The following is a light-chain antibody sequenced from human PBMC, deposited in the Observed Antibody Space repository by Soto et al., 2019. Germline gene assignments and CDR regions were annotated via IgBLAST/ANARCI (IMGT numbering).Light chain of an antibody. CDR3: CSYAGSGTYYV. CDR2: EVS. V-gene: IGLV2-23*02. Sequence: QSALTQPASVSGSPGQSITISCTGTSSDIGSYNLVSWYQEHPGKAPKLMISEVSKRPSGVSDRFSGSKSGNTASLTISGLQAEDDDDYYCCSYAGSGTYYVFGTGTQLTVL. CDR1: SSDIGSYNL. J-gene: IGLJ1*01.